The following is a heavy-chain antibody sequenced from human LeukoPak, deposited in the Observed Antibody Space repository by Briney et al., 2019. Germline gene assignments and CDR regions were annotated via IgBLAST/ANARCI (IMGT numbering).Heavy chain of an antibody. J-gene: IGHJ4*02. Sequence: PGGSLRLSCAASGFTFSNFDMNWVRQAPGKGLEWLSYIDSSGTVRYYADSVNRRFTISRDNAKNSLHLQMGSLRAEDTAVYYCARETRGGTYRYNFLDYWGLGTLVTVSS. CDR3: ARETRGGTYRYNFLDY. CDR2: IDSSGTVR. CDR1: GFTFSNFD. V-gene: IGHV3-48*03. D-gene: IGHD3-16*02.